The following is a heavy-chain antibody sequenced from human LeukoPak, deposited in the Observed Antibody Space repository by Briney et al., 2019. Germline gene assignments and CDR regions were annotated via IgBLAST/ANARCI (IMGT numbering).Heavy chain of an antibody. D-gene: IGHD2-21*02. CDR1: GFTFSGSA. Sequence: GGSLRLSCAASGFTFSGSAMHWVRQASGKGLEWVGRIRSKANSYATAYAASVKGRFTISRDDSKNTAYLQMNSLKTEDTAVYYCTRLSTLVTAIGNWFDPWGQGTLVTVSS. J-gene: IGHJ5*02. CDR3: TRLSTLVTAIGNWFDP. CDR2: IRSKANSYAT. V-gene: IGHV3-73*01.